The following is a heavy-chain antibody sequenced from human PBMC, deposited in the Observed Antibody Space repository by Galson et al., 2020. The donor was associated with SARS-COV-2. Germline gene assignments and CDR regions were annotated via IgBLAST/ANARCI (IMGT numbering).Heavy chain of an antibody. CDR2: ITNDGSST. J-gene: IGHJ3*01. V-gene: IGHV3-64D*08. CDR1: GFSFTTYT. D-gene: IGHD7-27*01. Sequence: GGSLRLSCSASGFSFTTYTLHWVRQAPGKGLEYVSGITNDGSSTFYADSVKGRFTISRDNFKNTLYLQMSSLTSDDTAVYYCGFSWGGGAFDVWGQGTMVTVST. CDR3: GFSWGGGAFDV.